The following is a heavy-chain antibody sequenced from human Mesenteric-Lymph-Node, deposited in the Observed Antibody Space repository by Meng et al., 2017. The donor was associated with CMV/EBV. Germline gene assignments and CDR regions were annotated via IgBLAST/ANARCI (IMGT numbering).Heavy chain of an antibody. D-gene: IGHD3-22*01. V-gene: IGHV1-18*01. J-gene: IGHJ6*02. CDR1: GYIFTNYG. Sequence: ASVKVSCKATGYIFTNYGITWVRQAPGQGLEWMGWISGNNGNTHYPQKVQGRVTVTTDTTTSTVYMELRSLRSDDTAVYYCAREVTYRSGFANYGGMDVWGQGTTVTVSS. CDR3: AREVTYRSGFANYGGMDV. CDR2: ISGNNGNT.